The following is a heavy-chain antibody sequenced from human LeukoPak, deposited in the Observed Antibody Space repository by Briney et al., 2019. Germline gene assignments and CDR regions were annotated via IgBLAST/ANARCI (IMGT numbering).Heavy chain of an antibody. D-gene: IGHD2-2*01. V-gene: IGHV3-23*01. CDR2: ITSGDST. CDR3: ARAYSTSWCDY. Sequence: GGSLRLSCAASGFTFSNYAMSRVRQAPGKGLEWVSAITSGDSTYYADSVKGRLTISRDNSKNTLYLQMNSLTAEDTAVYHCARAYSTSWCDYWGQGTLVTVSS. CDR1: GFTFSNYA. J-gene: IGHJ4*02.